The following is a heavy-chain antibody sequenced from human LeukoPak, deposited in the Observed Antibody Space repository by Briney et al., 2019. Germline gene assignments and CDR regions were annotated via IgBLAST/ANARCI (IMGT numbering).Heavy chain of an antibody. CDR2: IYYSGST. J-gene: IGHJ6*02. CDR3: ARDLRKDYYYGMDV. CDR1: GGSISSVDYY. Sequence: SETLSHTCTVSGGSISSVDYYWSWLRQPPGQGLEWIGYIYYSGSTYYNPSLKSRVTISVDTSKNQFSLKLSSVTAADTAVYYCARDLRKDYYYGMDVWGQGTTVTVSS. V-gene: IGHV4-30-4*02.